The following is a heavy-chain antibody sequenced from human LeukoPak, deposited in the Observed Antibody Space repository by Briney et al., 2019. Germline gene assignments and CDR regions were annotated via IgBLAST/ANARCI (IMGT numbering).Heavy chain of an antibody. J-gene: IGHJ4*02. D-gene: IGHD6-19*01. CDR2: INHSGST. CDR1: GGSFSGYY. Sequence: SETLSLTCAVYGGSFSGYYWSWIRQPPWQGLEWIGEINHSGSTNYNPSLKSRVTISVDTSKNQFSLKLSSVTAADTAVYYCARGPGIAVAGYFDYWGQGTLVTVSS. V-gene: IGHV4-34*01. CDR3: ARGPGIAVAGYFDY.